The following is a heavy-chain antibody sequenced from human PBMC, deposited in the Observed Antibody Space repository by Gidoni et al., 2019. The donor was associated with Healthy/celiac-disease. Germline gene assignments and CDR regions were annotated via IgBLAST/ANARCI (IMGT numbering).Heavy chain of an antibody. CDR3: ARGGISRWWEQGAFDI. CDR2: ISYDGSNK. V-gene: IGHV3-30-3*01. D-gene: IGHD2-15*01. Sequence: QVQLVESGGGVVQPGGSLRLSCAASGFTFSSYAMHWVRQAPGKGLEWVAVISYDGSNKYYADSVKGRFTISRDNSKNTLYLQMNSLRAEDTAVYYCARGGISRWWEQGAFDIWGQGTMVTVSS. J-gene: IGHJ3*02. CDR1: GFTFSSYA.